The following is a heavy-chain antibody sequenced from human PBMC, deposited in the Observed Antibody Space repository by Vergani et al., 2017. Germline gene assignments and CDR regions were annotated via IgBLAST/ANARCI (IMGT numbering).Heavy chain of an antibody. J-gene: IGHJ6*02. Sequence: EVQLLESGGGLVQPGGSLRLSCVASGFTFSSYAMSWVRQAPGKGLEWVSAISGSGGSTYYADSVKGRFTISRDNSKNTLYLQMNSLRAEDTAVYYCAKGDDLLRILEWFPHYGMDVWSQGTTVTVSS. D-gene: IGHD3-3*01. CDR2: ISGSGGST. V-gene: IGHV3-23*01. CDR1: GFTFSSYA. CDR3: AKGDDLLRILEWFPHYGMDV.